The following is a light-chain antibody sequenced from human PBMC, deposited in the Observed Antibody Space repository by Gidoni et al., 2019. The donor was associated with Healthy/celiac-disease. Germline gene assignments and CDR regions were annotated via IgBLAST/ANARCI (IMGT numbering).Light chain of an antibody. V-gene: IGKV1-39*01. CDR1: QSISSY. J-gene: IGKJ4*01. CDR2: AAS. CDR3: QQSYSTPPLT. Sequence: DIQMTPPTSSLSASVGDRVTITCRGSQSISSYLNWYQQKPGKAPKLLIYAASSLQSGVPSRFSGSGSGTDFTLTISSLQPEDFATYYCQQSYSTPPLTFGGGTKVEIK.